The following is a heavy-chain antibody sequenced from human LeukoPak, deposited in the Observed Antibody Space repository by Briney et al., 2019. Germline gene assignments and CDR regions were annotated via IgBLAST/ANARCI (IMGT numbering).Heavy chain of an antibody. D-gene: IGHD6-19*01. J-gene: IGHJ5*02. CDR2: ISYDGSNK. CDR1: GFTFSNYG. V-gene: IGHV3-30*03. Sequence: PGGSLRLSCAASGFTFSNYGMHWVRQAPGKGLEWVAVISYDGSNKYYADSVKGRFTISRDNSKNTLYLQMNSLRAEDTAVYYCARDREGISGWYPFDPWGQGTLVTVSS. CDR3: ARDREGISGWYPFDP.